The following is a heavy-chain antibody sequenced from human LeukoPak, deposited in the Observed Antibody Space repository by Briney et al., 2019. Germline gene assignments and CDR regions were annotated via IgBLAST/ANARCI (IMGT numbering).Heavy chain of an antibody. CDR3: ARVSTALDAFDI. D-gene: IGHD5-18*01. Sequence: WASVKVSCKASGYTFTSYDINWVRQATGQGLEWMGWMNPNSGNTGYAQKFQGRVTMTRNTSISTAYMELSSLRSEDTAVYYCARVSTALDAFDIWGQGTMVTVSS. V-gene: IGHV1-8*01. CDR1: GYTFTSYD. CDR2: MNPNSGNT. J-gene: IGHJ3*02.